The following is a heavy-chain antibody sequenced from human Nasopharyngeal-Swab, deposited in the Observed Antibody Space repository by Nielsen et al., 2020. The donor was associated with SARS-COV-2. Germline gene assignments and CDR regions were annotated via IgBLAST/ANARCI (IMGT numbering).Heavy chain of an antibody. V-gene: IGHV3-23*01. J-gene: IGHJ5*02. CDR2: ISTDGGGT. Sequence: GGSLRLSCAASGLTFSTYAMSWVRQAPGKGLEWVSSISTDGGGTYYADSVKGRFTISRDNSKNTLFLQMHGLSAEDTAVYYCAKRADTLVRGVIDLWGQGTLVTVSS. CDR3: AKRADTLVRGVIDL. CDR1: GLTFSTYA. D-gene: IGHD3-10*01.